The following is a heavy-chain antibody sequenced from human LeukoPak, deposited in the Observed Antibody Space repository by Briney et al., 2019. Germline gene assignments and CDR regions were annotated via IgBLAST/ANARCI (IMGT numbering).Heavy chain of an antibody. CDR2: IYHSGST. D-gene: IGHD6-13*01. V-gene: IGHV4-30-2*01. CDR3: AREEQQLGYDY. CDR1: GFTFSSYA. Sequence: LRLSCAASGFTFSSYAMSWVRQPPGKGLEWIGYIYHSGSTYYNPSLKSRVTISVNRSKNQFSLKLSSVTAADTAVYYCAREEQQLGYDYWGQGTLVTVSS. J-gene: IGHJ4*02.